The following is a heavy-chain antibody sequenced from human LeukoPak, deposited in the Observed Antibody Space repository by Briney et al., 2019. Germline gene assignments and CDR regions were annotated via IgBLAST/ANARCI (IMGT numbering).Heavy chain of an antibody. CDR2: INPNSGDT. V-gene: IGHV1-2*02. CDR1: GYTFTSYY. Sequence: ASVKVSCKASGYTFTSYYIHWVRQAPGQGLEWMGWINPNSGDTNYAQNFQGRVTMTRDTSISTAYMELNNLRSDDTAVYYCAPHSLSGWHYFDYWGQGTLVTVSS. J-gene: IGHJ4*02. CDR3: APHSLSGWHYFDY. D-gene: IGHD6-19*01.